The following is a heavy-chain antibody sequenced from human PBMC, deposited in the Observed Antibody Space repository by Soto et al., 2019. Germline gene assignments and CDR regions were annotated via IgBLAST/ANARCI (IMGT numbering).Heavy chain of an antibody. V-gene: IGHV3-23*01. D-gene: IGHD5-12*01. CDR3: AKTSRDGYNRVFSDY. CDR1: GFAFSSSA. CDR2: ISGSGGST. J-gene: IGHJ4*02. Sequence: GGSLRLSCAASGFAFSSSAMGWVRQAPGKGLEWVSAISGSGGSTYYADSVKGRFTISRDNSKNTLYLQMNSLRAEDTAVYYCAKTSRDGYNRVFSDYWGQGTLVTVSS.